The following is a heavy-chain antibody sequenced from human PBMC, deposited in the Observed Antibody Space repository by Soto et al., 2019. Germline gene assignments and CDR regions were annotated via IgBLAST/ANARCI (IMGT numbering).Heavy chain of an antibody. J-gene: IGHJ4*02. CDR2: IYNSGST. Sequence: PSETLSLTCTVSGGSISSSSYYWGWIRQPPGKGLEWIGSIYNSGSTYYNTYLKSRVTISVDTSKNQFSLKLSSVIAADTAMYYCARAGSGWPIDYWGQGTLVTVSS. V-gene: IGHV4-39*07. D-gene: IGHD1-26*01. CDR3: ARAGSGWPIDY. CDR1: GGSISSSSYY.